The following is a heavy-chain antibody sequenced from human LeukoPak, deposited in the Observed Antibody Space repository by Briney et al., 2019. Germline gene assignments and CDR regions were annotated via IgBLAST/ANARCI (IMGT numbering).Heavy chain of an antibody. Sequence: GGSLRLSCAASGFTFRDHYMSWVRRAPGKGLEWISYISESGTTVFYTDSVQGRFTISRDNSKNTLYLQMNSLRAEDTAVYYCAKWGAYYYDSSGPRAFDYWGQGTLVTVSS. J-gene: IGHJ4*02. D-gene: IGHD3-22*01. CDR2: ISESGTTV. V-gene: IGHV3-11*01. CDR1: GFTFRDHY. CDR3: AKWGAYYYDSSGPRAFDY.